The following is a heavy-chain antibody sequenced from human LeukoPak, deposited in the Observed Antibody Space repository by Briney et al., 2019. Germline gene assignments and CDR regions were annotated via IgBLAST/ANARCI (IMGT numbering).Heavy chain of an antibody. Sequence: GESLKISCKGSGYSFTSYWIGWVRQMPGKGLEWMGIIYLADSDTRYSPSFQGQVTISADKSISTAYLQWSSLKASDTAMFYCATTPNSGYDPFDYWGQGTLVTVSS. V-gene: IGHV5-51*01. D-gene: IGHD5-12*01. J-gene: IGHJ4*02. CDR1: GYSFTSYW. CDR3: ATTPNSGYDPFDY. CDR2: IYLADSDT.